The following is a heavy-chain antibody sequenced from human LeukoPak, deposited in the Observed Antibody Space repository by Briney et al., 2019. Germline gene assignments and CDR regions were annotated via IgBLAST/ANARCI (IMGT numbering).Heavy chain of an antibody. J-gene: IGHJ4*02. CDR3: ARSVYYYDSSGSFDY. CDR1: GYTFTSYG. V-gene: IGHV1-69*05. CDR2: IIPIFGTA. D-gene: IGHD3-22*01. Sequence: SVKVSCKASGYTFTSYGISWVRQAPGQGLEWMGRIIPIFGTANYAQKFQGRVTITTDESTSTAYMELSSLRSEDTAVYYCARSVYYYDSSGSFDYWGQGTLVTVSS.